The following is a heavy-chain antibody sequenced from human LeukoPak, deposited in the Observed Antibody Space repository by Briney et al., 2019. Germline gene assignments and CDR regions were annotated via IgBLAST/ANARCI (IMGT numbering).Heavy chain of an antibody. V-gene: IGHV1-2*02. CDR2: INPHSGGT. CDR3: ARKDIAVAGLHYYGMDV. D-gene: IGHD6-19*01. CDR1: GYTFVACY. Sequence: ASVKVSCKSSGYTFVACYMHWVRQAPGQGLEWMGWINPHSGGTNYAQKFRGRVTMTRDTSISTAYMELSRLRSDDTAVYFCARKDIAVAGLHYYGMDVWGQGTTVTVSS. J-gene: IGHJ6*02.